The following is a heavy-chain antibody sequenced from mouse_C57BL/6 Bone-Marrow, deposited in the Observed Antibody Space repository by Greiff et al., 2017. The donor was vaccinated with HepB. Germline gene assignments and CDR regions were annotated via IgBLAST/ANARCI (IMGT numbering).Heavy chain of an antibody. D-gene: IGHD1-1*01. J-gene: IGHJ4*01. Sequence: EVQLQQSGPELVKPGASVKISCKASGYSFTGYYMNWVKQSPEKSLEWIGEINPSTGGTTYNQKFKAKATLTVDKSSSTAYMQLKSLTSEDSAVYYCAPHYYGTAMDYWGQGTSVTVSS. CDR2: INPSTGGT. V-gene: IGHV1-42*01. CDR1: GYSFTGYY. CDR3: APHYYGTAMDY.